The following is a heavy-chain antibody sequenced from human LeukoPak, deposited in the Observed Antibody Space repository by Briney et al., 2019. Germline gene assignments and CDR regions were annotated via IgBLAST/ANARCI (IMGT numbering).Heavy chain of an antibody. J-gene: IGHJ5*02. CDR2: ISGYNDNT. CDR1: GYTFSSYG. Sequence: SVKVSCKASGYTFSSYGISWVRQAPGQGLEGMGWISGYNDNTKYAQKLQGRVTMTTDTSTSTAYMELRSLRTDDTAVYYCARDWYCSGGSCYDCFDPWGQGTLVTVSS. CDR3: ARDWYCSGGSCYDCFDP. D-gene: IGHD2-15*01. V-gene: IGHV1-18*01.